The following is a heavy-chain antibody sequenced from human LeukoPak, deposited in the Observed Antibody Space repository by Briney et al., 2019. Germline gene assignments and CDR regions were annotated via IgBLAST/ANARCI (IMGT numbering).Heavy chain of an antibody. CDR2: INSDGSSI. Sequence: GGSLRLSCAASGFTFSSHWMHWVRQAPGKGLVWVSRINSDGSSISYADSVKGRFTISRDNSKNTLYLQMNSLRAEDTAVYYCARAPPPPAAGTHTELDYWGQGTLVTVSS. CDR3: ARAPPPPAAGTHTELDY. D-gene: IGHD6-13*01. J-gene: IGHJ4*02. CDR1: GFTFSSHW. V-gene: IGHV3-74*01.